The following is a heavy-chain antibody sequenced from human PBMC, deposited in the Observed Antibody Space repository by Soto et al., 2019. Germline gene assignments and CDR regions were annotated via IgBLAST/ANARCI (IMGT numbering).Heavy chain of an antibody. Sequence: QVQLQESGPGLVKPSETLPLTCTVSGDSISSYYWSWTRQPPGQGLEWFGYIDNSGSTSYNPSLESRVTISVDTSNTQSSLKLRSVTAADTAVYYCVRGFQWTRVVTSLPMDVWGKGTTVTVSS. J-gene: IGHJ6*03. D-gene: IGHD3-3*01. V-gene: IGHV4-59*01. CDR3: VRGFQWTRVVTSLPMDV. CDR1: GDSISSYY. CDR2: IDNSGST.